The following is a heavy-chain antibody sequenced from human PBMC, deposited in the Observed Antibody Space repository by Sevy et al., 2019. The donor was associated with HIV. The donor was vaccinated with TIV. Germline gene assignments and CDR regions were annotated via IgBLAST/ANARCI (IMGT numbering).Heavy chain of an antibody. J-gene: IGHJ4*02. D-gene: IGHD6-19*01. Sequence: ASVKVSCKASGGTVTTSGISWVRQVPGQGLEWMGGTIPILGTTNYAQRFQYRVTITADESTKTAYMELSSLRSEDTAVYYCARGGGNGWYYFDYWGQATSVTVSS. CDR3: ARGGGNGWYYFDY. CDR1: GGTVTTSG. V-gene: IGHV1-69*13. CDR2: TIPILGTT.